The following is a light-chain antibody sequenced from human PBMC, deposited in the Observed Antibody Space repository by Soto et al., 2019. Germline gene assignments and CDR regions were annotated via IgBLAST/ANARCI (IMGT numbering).Light chain of an antibody. J-gene: IGLJ2*01. CDR2: DVR. CDR1: SSDVGGYNY. CDR3: SSYTSSSSVV. Sequence: QSVLTQPASVSGYPGQSITISCTGTSSDVGGYNYVSWYHQHPGQAPKLMIYDVRNRPSGVSNRFSGSKSGNTAALTISGLQAEDEADYYCSSYTSSSSVVFGGGTKLTVL. V-gene: IGLV2-14*01.